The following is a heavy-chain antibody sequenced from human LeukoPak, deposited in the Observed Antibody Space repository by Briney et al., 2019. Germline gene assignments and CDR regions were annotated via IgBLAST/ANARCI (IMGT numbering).Heavy chain of an antibody. D-gene: IGHD3-10*01. V-gene: IGHV5-51*01. Sequence: GESLKISCKGSGYSFTSYWIGWVRQMPGKGLEWMGIIYPGDSDTRYSPSFQGQVTISADKSISTAYLQWSSLKASDTAMYYCARGTMVRGVINYVDVWGKGTTVTVSS. CDR2: IYPGDSDT. CDR1: GYSFTSYW. CDR3: ARGTMVRGVINYVDV. J-gene: IGHJ6*03.